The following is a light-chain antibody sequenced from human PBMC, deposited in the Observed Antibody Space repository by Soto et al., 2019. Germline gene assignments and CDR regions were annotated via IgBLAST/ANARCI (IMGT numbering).Light chain of an antibody. V-gene: IGLV1-40*01. CDR2: GNS. CDR1: SSNIGAHYD. Sequence: QSVPTQPPSVSGAPGQRVTISCTGSSSNIGAHYDVHWYQQLPGTAPKLLIYGNSNRPSGVPDRFSGSKSGTSASLAITGLQAEDEADYYCQSYDNSLSVYVFGRGTKVT. J-gene: IGLJ1*01. CDR3: QSYDNSLSVYV.